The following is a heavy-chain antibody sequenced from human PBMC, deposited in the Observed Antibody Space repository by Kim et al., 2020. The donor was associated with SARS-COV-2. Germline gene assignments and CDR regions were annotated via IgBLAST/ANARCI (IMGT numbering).Heavy chain of an antibody. CDR1: GFIFSDHY. D-gene: IGHD2-15*01. J-gene: IGHJ6*01. CDR2: TKDKANSYTT. CDR3: ARDIFSEDRQFYHGM. V-gene: IGHV3-72*01. Sequence: GGSLRLSCAASGFIFSDHYMDWVRQAPGEGLEWVGRTKDKANSYTTEYAASVQGRFTISRDDSKNSLYLQMNSLKIEATAVYYFARDIFSEDRQFYHGM.